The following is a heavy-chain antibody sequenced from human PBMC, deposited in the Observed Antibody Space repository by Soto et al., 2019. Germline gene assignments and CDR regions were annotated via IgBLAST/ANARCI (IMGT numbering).Heavy chain of an antibody. Sequence: XSVKVSCKASGSTFTGYYMHWVRQAPGQGLQPTXWITHXTGRTTPPERXXGGVTPTXXRPISTASMALRRLISDDTAVYYCARDRAPFNIWGQGTMATVSS. CDR3: ARDRAPFNI. J-gene: IGHJ3*02. CDR1: GSTFTGYY. V-gene: IGHV1-2*02. CDR2: ITHXTGRT.